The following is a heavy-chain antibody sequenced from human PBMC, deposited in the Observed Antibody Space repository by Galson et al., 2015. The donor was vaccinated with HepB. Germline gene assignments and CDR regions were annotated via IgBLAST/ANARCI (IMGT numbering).Heavy chain of an antibody. J-gene: IGHJ5*02. CDR2: INPNSGGT. D-gene: IGHD1-7*01. CDR1: GYTFTGYY. Sequence: SVKVSCKASGYTFTGYYMHWVRQAPGQGLKWMGRINPNSGGTNYAQKFQGRVTMTRDTSISTAYMELSRLRSDDTAVYYCARQISEITGELNWFDPWGQGTLVTVSS. CDR3: ARQISEITGELNWFDP. V-gene: IGHV1-2*06.